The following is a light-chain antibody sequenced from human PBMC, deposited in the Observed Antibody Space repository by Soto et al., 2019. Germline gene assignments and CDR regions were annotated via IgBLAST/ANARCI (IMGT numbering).Light chain of an antibody. CDR3: SSYTTTTPVV. Sequence: QSVLTQPASVSGSPGQSITISCTGTSSDVGGYNYVSWYQQHPDRAPKLIISEVSNRPSGVSYRFSGSKSGNTASLTISGLQAEDEADYYCSSYTTTTPVVFGGGTKVTVL. CDR1: SSDVGGYNY. J-gene: IGLJ2*01. CDR2: EVS. V-gene: IGLV2-14*03.